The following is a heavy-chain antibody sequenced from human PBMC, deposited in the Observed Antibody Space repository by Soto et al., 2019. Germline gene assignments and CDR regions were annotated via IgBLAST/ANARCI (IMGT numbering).Heavy chain of an antibody. D-gene: IGHD5-18*01. J-gene: IGHJ5*02. Sequence: SETLSLTCTVSGGSISSYYWSWIRQPPGKGLEWIGYIYYSGSTNYNPSLKSRVTISVDTSKNQFSLKLSSVTAADTAVYYCARLTWIQLCSQLGGWFDPWGEGXLVTVSS. CDR3: ARLTWIQLCSQLGGWFDP. V-gene: IGHV4-59*01. CDR2: IYYSGST. CDR1: GGSISSYY.